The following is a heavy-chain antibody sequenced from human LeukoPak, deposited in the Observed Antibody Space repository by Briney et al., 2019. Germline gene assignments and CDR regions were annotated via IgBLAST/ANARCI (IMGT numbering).Heavy chain of an antibody. J-gene: IGHJ4*02. V-gene: IGHV3-23*01. Sequence: PGGSLRLSCAASGFTFSSYAMSWVRQAPGKGLEWVSAISGSGGSTYYADSVKGRFTISRDNSKNTLYLQMNSLRDEDTAVYYCARLIAATGRLYFDYWGQGTLVTVSS. D-gene: IGHD6-13*01. CDR3: ARLIAATGRLYFDY. CDR1: GFTFSSYA. CDR2: ISGSGGST.